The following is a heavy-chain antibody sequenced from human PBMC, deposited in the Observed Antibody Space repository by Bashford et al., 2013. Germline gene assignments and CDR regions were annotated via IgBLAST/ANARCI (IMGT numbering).Heavy chain of an antibody. CDR1: GGTFSSYA. J-gene: IGHJ6*02. CDR2: IIPIFGTA. CDR3: ASTDSSPLVQHQMDV. Sequence: SVKVSCKASGGTFSSYAISWVRQAPGQGLEWMGGIIPIFGTANYAQKFQGRVTITADESTSTAYMELSSLRSEDTAVYYCASTDSSPLVQHQMDVWGQGTTVTVSS. D-gene: IGHD6-13*01. V-gene: IGHV1-69*13.